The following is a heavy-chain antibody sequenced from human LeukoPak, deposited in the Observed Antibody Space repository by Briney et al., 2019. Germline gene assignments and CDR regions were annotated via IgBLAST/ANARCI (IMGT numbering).Heavy chain of an antibody. D-gene: IGHD1-26*01. CDR2: IIPIFGTA. CDR3: ARGPTFLSGSYGDY. V-gene: IGHV1-69*01. Sequence: PGGSLRLSCAASGFTFSSYAISWVRQAPGQGLEWMGGIIPIFGTANYAQKFQGRVTITADESTSTAYMKLSSLRSEDTAVYYCARGPTFLSGSYGDYWGQGTLVTVSS. J-gene: IGHJ4*02. CDR1: GFTFSSYA.